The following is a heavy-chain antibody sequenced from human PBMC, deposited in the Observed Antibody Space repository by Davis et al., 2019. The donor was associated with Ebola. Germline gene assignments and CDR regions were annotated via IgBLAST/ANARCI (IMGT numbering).Heavy chain of an antibody. Sequence: GGSLRLSCAASGFTFSSYAMHWVRQAPGKGLEWVSGISWNSGNIGYADSVKGRFTIPRDNAKNTLYLQMNSLRAEDTALYYCATIDSNGDYWGQGTLVTASS. CDR3: ATIDSNGDY. V-gene: IGHV3-9*01. CDR2: ISWNSGNI. CDR1: GFTFSSYA. J-gene: IGHJ4*02. D-gene: IGHD1-1*01.